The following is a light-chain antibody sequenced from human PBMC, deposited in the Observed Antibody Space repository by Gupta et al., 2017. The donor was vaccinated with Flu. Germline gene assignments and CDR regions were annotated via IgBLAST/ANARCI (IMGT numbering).Light chain of an antibody. V-gene: IGLV3-19*01. J-gene: IGLJ2*01. Sequence: GQTVRITCQGDRVRTYYATWYQQKPGQAPVLVIYGKNNRPSGIPDRFSGSTSGNTASLTITGAQAEDEADYYCNSRDSNGNHVLFAGGTKLTVL. CDR1: RVRTYY. CDR3: NSRDSNGNHVL. CDR2: GKN.